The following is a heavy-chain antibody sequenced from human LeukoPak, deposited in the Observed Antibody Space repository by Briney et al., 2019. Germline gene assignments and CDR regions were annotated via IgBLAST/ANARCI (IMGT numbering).Heavy chain of an antibody. CDR2: INRSGGTN. J-gene: IGHJ6*03. V-gene: IGHV3-23*01. CDR3: AKRGGTESFYYYYYMDV. CDR1: GCTFSSYD. Sequence: GGSLTLTCAASGCTFSSYDMTWVRQPPGKGLEWVALINRSGGTNYYADSVSGRFTISRDNSKNTLYMQMNSLRAEDTAEYYCAKRGGTESFYYYYYMDVWGKGTTVSVSS. D-gene: IGHD2-15*01.